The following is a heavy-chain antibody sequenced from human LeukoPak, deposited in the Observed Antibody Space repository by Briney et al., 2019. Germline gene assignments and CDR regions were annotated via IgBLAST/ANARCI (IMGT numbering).Heavy chain of an antibody. CDR2: INHSGST. CDR1: GGSFSGYY. D-gene: IGHD2-2*01. V-gene: IGHV4-34*01. J-gene: IGHJ4*02. Sequence: SETLSLTCAVYGGSFSGYYWSWIRQPPGKGLEWIGEINHSGSTNYNPSLKSRVTISGDTSKNQFSLKLSSVTAADTAVYYCARRVVSAGYFDYWGQGTLVTVSS. CDR3: ARRVVSAGYFDY.